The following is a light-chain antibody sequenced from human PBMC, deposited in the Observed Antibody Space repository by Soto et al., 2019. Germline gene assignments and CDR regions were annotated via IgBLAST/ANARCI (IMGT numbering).Light chain of an antibody. J-gene: IGLJ2*01. V-gene: IGLV1-44*01. CDR2: SYN. CDR1: SSNIGGNT. Sequence: QSVLTQPPSASGTPGQRVTISCSGSSSNIGGNTVNWYQQLPGTAPKLLIYSYNQRPSGVPDRFSGSKSGTSDSLAISGLQSEDEADYYCAAWDDSLNAVVFGGRTKLTVL. CDR3: AAWDDSLNAVV.